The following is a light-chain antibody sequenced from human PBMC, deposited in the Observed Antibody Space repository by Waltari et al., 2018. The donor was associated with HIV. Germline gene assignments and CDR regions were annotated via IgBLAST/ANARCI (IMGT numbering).Light chain of an antibody. J-gene: IGLJ3*02. Sequence: QSVLTHPSSASGTPGQRVTISCSGRFSKVNWYQHVKGAAPKLLIYNNDQRPSEVPDRFSGSKSDTSASLAISGLQTEDEADYYCATWDDSLAGLWVFGGGTRMTVL. V-gene: IGLV1-44*01. CDR3: ATWDDSLAGLWV. CDR2: NND. CDR1: FSK.